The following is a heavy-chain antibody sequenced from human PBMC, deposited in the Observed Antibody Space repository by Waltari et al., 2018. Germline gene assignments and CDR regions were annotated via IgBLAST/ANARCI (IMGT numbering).Heavy chain of an antibody. D-gene: IGHD6-6*01. J-gene: IGHJ5*02. CDR2: RNPNSGNT. CDR3: TTGGDYSSSGEGWFDP. CDR1: GYIFTSYD. V-gene: IGHV1-8*01. Sequence: QVQLVQSGAEVKKPGASVKVSCKASGYIFTSYDINWVRQATGQGLEWMGWRNPNSGNTGYAQKFQCRVTMTMNTSISTAYMELSSLRSEDTAVYYCTTGGDYSSSGEGWFDPWGQGTLVSVSS.